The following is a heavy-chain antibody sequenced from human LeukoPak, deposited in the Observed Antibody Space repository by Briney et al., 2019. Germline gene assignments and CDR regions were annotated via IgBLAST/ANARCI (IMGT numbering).Heavy chain of an antibody. CDR3: ARDLLHYDFWSGYFFDY. V-gene: IGHV3-7*01. CDR1: GFTFSSYS. CDR2: IKQDGSEK. D-gene: IGHD3-3*01. J-gene: IGHJ4*02. Sequence: GGSLRLSCAASGFTFSSYSMSWVRQAPGKGLEWVANIKQDGSEKYYVDSVKGRFTISRDNAKNSLYLQMNSLRAEDTAVYYCARDLLHYDFWSGYFFDYWGQGTLVTVSS.